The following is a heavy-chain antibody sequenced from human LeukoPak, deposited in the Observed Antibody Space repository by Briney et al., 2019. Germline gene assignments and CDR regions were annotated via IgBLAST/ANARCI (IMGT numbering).Heavy chain of an antibody. V-gene: IGHV4-34*01. J-gene: IGHJ5*02. CDR1: GGSFSGYY. CDR3: ARGSRRFDP. Sequence: SETLSLTCAVYGGSFSGYYWSWIRQPPGKGLEWIGEINHSGSTNYNPSLKSRVTISVDTSKDQFSLKLSSVTAADTAVYYCARGSRRFDPWGQGTLVTVSS. CDR2: INHSGST.